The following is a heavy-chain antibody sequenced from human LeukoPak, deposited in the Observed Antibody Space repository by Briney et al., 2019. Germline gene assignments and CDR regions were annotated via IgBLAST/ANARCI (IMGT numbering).Heavy chain of an antibody. CDR2: IIPIFGTA. J-gene: IGHJ5*02. Sequence: SSAKVSCKASGGTFSSYAISWVRQAPGQGLEWMGGIIPIFGTANYAQKFQGRVTITADESTSTAYMELSSLRSEDTAVYYCARATMRGFLDRFDPWGQGTLVTVSS. D-gene: IGHD3-3*01. V-gene: IGHV1-69*01. CDR1: GGTFSSYA. CDR3: ARATMRGFLDRFDP.